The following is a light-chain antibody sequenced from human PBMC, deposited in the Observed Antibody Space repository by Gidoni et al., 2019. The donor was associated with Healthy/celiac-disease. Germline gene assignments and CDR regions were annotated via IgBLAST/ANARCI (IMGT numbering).Light chain of an antibody. CDR1: QSVTTTY. J-gene: IGKJ3*01. CDR3: QQYGSSPFT. CDR2: DVS. Sequence: ELVLTQSPATLSLSPGEGATLSCGASQSVTTTYLAWYQQKPGLAPRLLIYDVSTRATGIPDRFSGSGSGTDFTLTISRLEPEDFGVYYCQQYGSSPFTFXPXTKVDIK. V-gene: IGKV3D-20*01.